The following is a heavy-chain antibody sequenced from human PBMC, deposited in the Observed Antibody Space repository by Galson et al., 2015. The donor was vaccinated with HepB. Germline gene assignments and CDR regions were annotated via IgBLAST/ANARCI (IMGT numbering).Heavy chain of an antibody. Sequence: SVKVSCKASGYTFTNHHMHWVRQAPGQGLEWMGIINPSDGTTSYAQKFLGRVTMTSDTSTSTVDMELRSLRSEDTAVYHCARGEFCSGGSCSHYYGMDVWGQGTTVTVAS. CDR3: ARGEFCSGGSCSHYYGMDV. CDR1: GYTFTNHH. V-gene: IGHV1-46*01. CDR2: INPSDGTT. D-gene: IGHD2-15*01. J-gene: IGHJ6*02.